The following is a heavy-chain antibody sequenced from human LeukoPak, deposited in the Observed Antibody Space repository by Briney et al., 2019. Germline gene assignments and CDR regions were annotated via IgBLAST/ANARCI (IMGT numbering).Heavy chain of an antibody. CDR2: INWNGGST. J-gene: IGHJ4*02. D-gene: IGHD3-3*01. CDR1: GFTFDDYC. V-gene: IGHV3-20*04. Sequence: PGGSLRLSCAASGFTFDDYCMSWVRQAPGKGLEWVSGINWNGGSTGYADSVKGRFTISRDNAKNSLYLQMNSLRAEDTALYYCASITIFGVASLWGQGTLVTVSS. CDR3: ASITIFGVASL.